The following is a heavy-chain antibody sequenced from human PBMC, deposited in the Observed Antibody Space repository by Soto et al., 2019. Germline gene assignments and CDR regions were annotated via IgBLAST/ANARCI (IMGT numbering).Heavy chain of an antibody. CDR2: IYYSGST. D-gene: IGHD4-17*01. Sequence: SETLSLTCTVSGGSINSSSYYWGWIRQPPGKGLEWIGSIYYSGSTYYNPSLKSRVTISVDTSKNQFSLKLSSVTAADTAVYYCARSRTTVVTLDYWGQGTLVTVSS. CDR3: ARSRTTVVTLDY. J-gene: IGHJ4*02. CDR1: GGSINSSSYY. V-gene: IGHV4-39*01.